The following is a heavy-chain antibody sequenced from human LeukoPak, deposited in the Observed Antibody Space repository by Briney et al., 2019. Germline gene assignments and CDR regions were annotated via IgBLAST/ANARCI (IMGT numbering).Heavy chain of an antibody. Sequence: GGSLRLSCVASGFTFNSYALSWVRQAPGKGLEWVSTIGGGGENTYYADSVKGRFTISRDNSKNTLYMQMNSLRGDDTAVYYCAKATPYYDTLTGYSTPYNWFDPWGQGTLVTVSS. CDR3: AKATPYYDTLTGYSTPYNWFDP. CDR1: GFTFNSYA. J-gene: IGHJ5*02. D-gene: IGHD3-9*01. CDR2: IGGGGENT. V-gene: IGHV3-23*01.